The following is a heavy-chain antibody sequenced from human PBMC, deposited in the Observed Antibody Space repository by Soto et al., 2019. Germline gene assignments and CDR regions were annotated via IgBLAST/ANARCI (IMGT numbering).Heavy chain of an antibody. D-gene: IGHD6-6*01. Sequence: GASVKVSCKASGYTFTSYGISWVRQAPGQGLEWMGGIIAIFGTANYAQKFQGRVTITADESTSTAYMELSSLRSEDTAVYYCARAGEAARHYFDYWGQGTLVTVSS. CDR2: IIAIFGTA. V-gene: IGHV1-69*13. CDR3: ARAGEAARHYFDY. J-gene: IGHJ4*02. CDR1: GYTFTSYG.